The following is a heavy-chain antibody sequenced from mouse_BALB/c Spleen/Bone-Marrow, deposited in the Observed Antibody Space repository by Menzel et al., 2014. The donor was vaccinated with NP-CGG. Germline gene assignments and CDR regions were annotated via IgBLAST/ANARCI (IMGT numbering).Heavy chain of an antibody. V-gene: IGHV5-9-4*01. Sequence: EVKLMESGGALVKPGGSLKLSCAASGFTFSDYAMSWVRQSPEKRLEWVAEISNGGNYTYHPDTVTGRFTITRDNAKNTLYLEMSSLRSEDTAMYYCSRNSNYSFDFWGQGTTLTVSS. CDR3: SRNSNYSFDF. CDR2: ISNGGNYT. J-gene: IGHJ2*01. CDR1: GFTFSDYA. D-gene: IGHD2-5*01.